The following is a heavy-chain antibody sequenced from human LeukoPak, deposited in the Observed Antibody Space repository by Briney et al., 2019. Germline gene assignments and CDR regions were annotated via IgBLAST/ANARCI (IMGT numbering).Heavy chain of an antibody. J-gene: IGHJ4*02. Sequence: SETLSLTCTVSGVSISSSNYYWGWIRQPPGKGLEWIGNIYYSGSTYYNPSLKSRVTISVDTSKNQFSLKLSSVTAADTAVYYCARDSFAYSSSHPGFDYWGQGTLVTVSS. CDR1: GVSISSSNYY. D-gene: IGHD6-6*01. CDR3: ARDSFAYSSSHPGFDY. V-gene: IGHV4-39*07. CDR2: IYYSGST.